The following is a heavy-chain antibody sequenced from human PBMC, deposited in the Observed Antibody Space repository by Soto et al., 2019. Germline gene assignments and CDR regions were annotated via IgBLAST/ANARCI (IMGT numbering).Heavy chain of an antibody. CDR3: AKDSTVAGSSPFDY. Sequence: GGSLRLSCAASGFTFSSYAMSWVRQAPGKGLEWVSAISGSGGSTYYADSVKGRFTISRDNSKNTLYLQMNSLRAEDTAIYYCAKDSTVAGSSPFDYWGQGTLVTVSS. CDR2: ISGSGGST. J-gene: IGHJ4*02. V-gene: IGHV3-23*01. CDR1: GFTFSSYA. D-gene: IGHD6-19*01.